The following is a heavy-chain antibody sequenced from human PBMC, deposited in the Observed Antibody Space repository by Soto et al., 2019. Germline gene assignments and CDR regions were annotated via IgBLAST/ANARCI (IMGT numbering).Heavy chain of an antibody. V-gene: IGHV4-4*02. J-gene: IGHJ4*02. CDR1: GGSISSSNW. CDR2: IYHSGTT. Sequence: QVQLQESGPGLLKPSGTLSLTCAVSGGSISSSNWWSWVRQSPGKGLEWIGEIYHSGTTKYNPSLRSRVTISVDKSIHQFSLKVDSVTAADTAVDYCARVEYGSSATYWGQGTLVTVSS. CDR3: ARVEYGSSATY. D-gene: IGHD6-6*01.